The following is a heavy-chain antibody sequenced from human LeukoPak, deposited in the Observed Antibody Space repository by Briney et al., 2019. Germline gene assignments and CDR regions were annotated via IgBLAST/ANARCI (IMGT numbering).Heavy chain of an antibody. D-gene: IGHD5-12*01. CDR1: GGSISSYY. J-gene: IGHJ5*02. CDR2: IYYSGST. V-gene: IGHV4-59*08. CDR3: ARHLLRLRGVWFDP. Sequence: PSETLSLTCTVSGGSISSYYWSWIRQPPGKGLEWIGYIYYSGSTNYNPFFKSRVTISVDTSKNQFSLKLSSVTAADTAVYYCARHLLRLRGVWFDPWGQGTLVTVSS.